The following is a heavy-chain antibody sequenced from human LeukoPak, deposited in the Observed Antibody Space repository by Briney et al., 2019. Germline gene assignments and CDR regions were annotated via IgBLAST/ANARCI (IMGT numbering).Heavy chain of an antibody. CDR2: IGAAGDT. Sequence: GGSLRLSCAASGFTFSSYEMHWVRQATGKGLEWVSAIGAAGDTYYPGSVKGRFTISRENAKNSLYLQMNSLRAGHPAAYYCTRDRGNYMDVWGKGTTVTVSS. CDR1: GFTFSSYE. J-gene: IGHJ6*03. CDR3: TRDRGNYMDV. V-gene: IGHV3-13*01. D-gene: IGHD3-10*01.